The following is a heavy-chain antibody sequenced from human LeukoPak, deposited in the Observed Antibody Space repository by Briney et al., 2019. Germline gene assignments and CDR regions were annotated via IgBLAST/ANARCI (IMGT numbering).Heavy chain of an antibody. CDR3: ARVRGGDYGSVYDAFDI. J-gene: IGHJ3*02. CDR1: GFTFYDYG. V-gene: IGHV3-20*01. Sequence: PGGSLRLSCAASGFTFYDYGMSWVRQAPGKGLEWVSGINWNGGSTVYADSVKGRFTISRDNAKNSLYLQMNSLRAEDTALYHCARVRGGDYGSVYDAFDIWGQGTMVTVSS. CDR2: INWNGGST. D-gene: IGHD3-10*01.